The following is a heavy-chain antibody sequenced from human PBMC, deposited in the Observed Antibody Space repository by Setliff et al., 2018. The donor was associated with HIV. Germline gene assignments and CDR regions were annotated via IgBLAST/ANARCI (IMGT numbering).Heavy chain of an antibody. CDR3: ATTPGGFGELFHLGWYFEL. J-gene: IGHJ2*01. D-gene: IGHD3-10*01. Sequence: ASVKVSCKASGYTFTDYYMHWVQQAPGKGLEWMGRVDPEDGETIYAEKFQGRVTITADTSTDTAYMELSSLRSEDTAVYYCATTPGGFGELFHLGWYFELWGRGTLVTVSS. V-gene: IGHV1-69-2*01. CDR2: VDPEDGET. CDR1: GYTFTDYY.